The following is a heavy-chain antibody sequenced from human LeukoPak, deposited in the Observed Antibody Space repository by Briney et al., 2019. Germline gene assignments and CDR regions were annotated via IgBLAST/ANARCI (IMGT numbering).Heavy chain of an antibody. J-gene: IGHJ5*02. CDR2: ISSNGGST. Sequence: GGSLRLSCSASGFTFSSDAMHWVRQVPGQGLEYVSGISSNGGSTYYADSVKGRFTISRDNSKNTLYLQMSSLRPEDTAVYYRVKGGSSTWSWFDPWGQGTLVTVSS. D-gene: IGHD6-13*01. CDR1: GFTFSSDA. CDR3: VKGGSSTWSWFDP. V-gene: IGHV3-64D*09.